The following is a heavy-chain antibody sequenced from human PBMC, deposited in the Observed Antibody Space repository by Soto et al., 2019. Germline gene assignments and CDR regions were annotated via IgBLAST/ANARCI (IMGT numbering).Heavy chain of an antibody. J-gene: IGHJ5*02. CDR3: AREGGDSRFALFGIRGNWFDP. D-gene: IGHD3-22*01. Sequence: GASVKVSCKASGYTFTSYAMHCVRQAPGQRLEWMGWINAGNGNTKYSQKFQGRVTITRDTSASTAYMELSSLRSEDTAVYYCAREGGDSRFALFGIRGNWFDPWGQGTLVTVSS. CDR2: INAGNGNT. CDR1: GYTFTSYA. V-gene: IGHV1-3*01.